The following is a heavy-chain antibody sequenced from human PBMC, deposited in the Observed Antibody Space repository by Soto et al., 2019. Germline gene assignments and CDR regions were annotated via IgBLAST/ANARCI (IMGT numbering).Heavy chain of an antibody. J-gene: IGHJ6*02. V-gene: IGHV3-7*05. CDR2: IKQDGSEK. Sequence: SGGSLRLSCAASGFTFSSYWMSWVRQAPGKGLEWVANIKQDGSEKYYVDSVKGRFTISRDNAKNSLYLQMNSLRAEDTAVYYCARDKAAAGLYYYYGMDVWGQGTTVTVSS. CDR1: GFTFSSYW. CDR3: ARDKAAAGLYYYYGMDV. D-gene: IGHD6-19*01.